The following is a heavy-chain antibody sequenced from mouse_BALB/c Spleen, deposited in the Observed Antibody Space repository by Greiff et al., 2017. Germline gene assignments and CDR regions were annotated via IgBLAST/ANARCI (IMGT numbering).Heavy chain of an antibody. J-gene: IGHJ2*01. Sequence: EVKLMESGGGLVKPGGSLKLSCAASGFAFSSYDMSWVRQTPEKRLEWVAYISSGGGSTYYPDTVKGRFTISRDNAKNTLYLQMSSLKSEDTAMYYCARHPYGNYVRYFDYWGKGTTLTVSS. CDR1: GFAFSSYD. CDR3: ARHPYGNYVRYFDY. V-gene: IGHV5-12-1*01. D-gene: IGHD2-1*01. CDR2: ISSGGGST.